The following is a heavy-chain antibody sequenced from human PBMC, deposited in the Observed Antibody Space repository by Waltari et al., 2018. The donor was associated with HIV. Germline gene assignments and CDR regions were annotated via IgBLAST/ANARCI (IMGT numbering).Heavy chain of an antibody. D-gene: IGHD3-10*01. CDR1: GGSISSYY. J-gene: IGHJ4*02. Sequence: QVQLQESGPGLVKPSETLSLTCTVSGGSISSYYWSWIRQPPGKGLEWIGYIYYSGSTNYNPSLKSRVTISVDTSKNQFSLKLSSVTAADTAVYYCARSGLISSFDYWGQGTLVTVSS. V-gene: IGHV4-59*08. CDR2: IYYSGST. CDR3: ARSGLISSFDY.